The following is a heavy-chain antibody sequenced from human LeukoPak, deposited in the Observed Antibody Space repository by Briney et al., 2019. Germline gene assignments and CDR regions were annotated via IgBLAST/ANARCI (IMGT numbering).Heavy chain of an antibody. J-gene: IGHJ3*02. D-gene: IGHD4-17*01. V-gene: IGHV4-59*01. Sequence: SETLSLTCTVSGGSISSYYWSWIRQPPGKGLEWIGYIYYSGSTNYNPSLKSRVTISIDTSKNRFSLKLRSVTAADTAVYYCARDLVTVTKGFDIWGQGTMVSVSS. CDR3: ARDLVTVTKGFDI. CDR2: IYYSGST. CDR1: GGSISSYY.